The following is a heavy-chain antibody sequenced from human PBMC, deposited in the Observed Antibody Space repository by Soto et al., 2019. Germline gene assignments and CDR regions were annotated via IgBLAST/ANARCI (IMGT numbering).Heavy chain of an antibody. V-gene: IGHV4-30-4*01. J-gene: IGHJ6*02. CDR3: ARDARIRGYYGSGSYFYGMDV. CDR2: IYYSGST. D-gene: IGHD3-10*01. Sequence: PSETLPLTCTVSGGSIISGDYYWSWIRQPPGKGLEWIGYIYYSGSTYYNPSLKSRVTISVDTSKNQFSLKLSSVTAADTAVYYCARDARIRGYYGSGSYFYGMDVWGQGTTVTVSS. CDR1: GGSIISGDYY.